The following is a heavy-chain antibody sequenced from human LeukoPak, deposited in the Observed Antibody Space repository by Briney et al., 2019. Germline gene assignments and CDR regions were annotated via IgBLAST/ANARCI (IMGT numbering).Heavy chain of an antibody. V-gene: IGHV4-30-4*08. CDR1: GGSISSGDYY. CDR3: ARAILYYDSSGYIDY. J-gene: IGHJ4*02. CDR2: IYYSGST. D-gene: IGHD3-22*01. Sequence: SETLSLTCTVSGGSISSGDYYWSWIRQPPGKGLEWIGYIYYSGSTYYNPSLKSRVTISVDTSKNQFSLKLSSVTAADTAVYYCARAILYYDSSGYIDYRGQGTLVTVSS.